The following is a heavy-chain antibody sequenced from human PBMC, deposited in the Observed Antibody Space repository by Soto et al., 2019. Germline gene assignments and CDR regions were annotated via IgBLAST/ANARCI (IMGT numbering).Heavy chain of an antibody. Sequence: SLKVSCKASGGTFSSYAISWVRQAPGQGLEWMGGIIPIFGTANYAQKFQGRVTITADESTSTAYMELSSLRSQDTAVYSCARLPVVFPTNYYYYYGMDLWGQGTTVTVSS. D-gene: IGHD2-15*01. CDR3: ARLPVVFPTNYYYYYGMDL. V-gene: IGHV1-69*13. J-gene: IGHJ6*02. CDR2: IIPIFGTA. CDR1: GGTFSSYA.